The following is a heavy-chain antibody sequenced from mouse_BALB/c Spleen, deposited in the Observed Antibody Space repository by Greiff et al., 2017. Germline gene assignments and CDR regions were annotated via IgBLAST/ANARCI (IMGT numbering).Heavy chain of an antibody. D-gene: IGHD3-2*02. CDR2: ISSGSSTI. J-gene: IGHJ2*01. Sequence: EVQLVESGGGLVQPGGSRKLSCAASGFTFSSFGMHWVRQAPEKGLEWVAYISSGSSTIYYADTVKGRFTISRDNPKNTLFLQMTSLRSEDTAMYYCARSGGTEFDYWGQGTTLTVSS. CDR1: GFTFSSFG. CDR3: ARSGGTEFDY. V-gene: IGHV5-17*02.